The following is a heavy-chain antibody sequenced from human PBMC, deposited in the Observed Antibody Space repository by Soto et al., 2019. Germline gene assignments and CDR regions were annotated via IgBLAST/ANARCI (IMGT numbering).Heavy chain of an antibody. D-gene: IGHD3-22*01. V-gene: IGHV1-46*03. Sequence: VASVKVSCKASGYTFTSYYMHWVRQAPGQGLEWMGIINPSGGSTSYAQKFQGRVTMTRDTSTSTVYMELSSLRSEDTAVYYCARERITMIVVVSPPAFDIWGQGTMVTVSS. CDR1: GYTFTSYY. CDR3: ARERITMIVVVSPPAFDI. J-gene: IGHJ3*02. CDR2: INPSGGST.